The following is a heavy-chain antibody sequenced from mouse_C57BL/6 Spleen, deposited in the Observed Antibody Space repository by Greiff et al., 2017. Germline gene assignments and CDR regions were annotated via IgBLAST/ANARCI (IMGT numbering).Heavy chain of an antibody. J-gene: IGHJ3*01. D-gene: IGHD2-2*01. V-gene: IGHV1-72*01. CDR2: IDPSSGGT. CDR3: ARIYVYTWFCF. CDR1: GYTFTSYC. Sequence: QVQLKQSGAELVKPGASVKLSCKASGYTFTSYCMHWVKQRPGRGLEWIGRIDPSSGGTKYNEKFKGKATLTVDKTSSTAYMQLSSLTSEDSAVYYCARIYVYTWFCFWGAGPLVTAAA.